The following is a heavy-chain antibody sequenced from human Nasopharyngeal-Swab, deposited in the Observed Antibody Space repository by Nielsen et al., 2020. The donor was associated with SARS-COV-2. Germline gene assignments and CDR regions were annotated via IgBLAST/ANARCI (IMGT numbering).Heavy chain of an antibody. J-gene: IGHJ4*02. Sequence: GGSLRLSCAASGFAFSNYAMSWVRQAPGKGLEWVSGISFGGTSTFYADSVKGRFIISRDNSKNRLYPQMNSLRAEDTALYYCAKVGGGVGYWGLGTLLTVSS. V-gene: IGHV3-23*01. D-gene: IGHD3-16*01. CDR1: GFAFSNYA. CDR2: ISFGGTST. CDR3: AKVGGGVGY.